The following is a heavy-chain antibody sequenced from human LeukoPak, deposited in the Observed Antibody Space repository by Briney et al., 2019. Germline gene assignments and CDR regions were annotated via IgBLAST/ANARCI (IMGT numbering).Heavy chain of an antibody. J-gene: IGHJ4*02. D-gene: IGHD3-9*01. CDR3: AKPQLRYFGFDY. Sequence: GGSLRLSCAASGFTFRSYGMSWVRQAPGKGLEWVSGISGSGGSTYYADSVKGRFTISRDNSKNTLYLQMNSLRAEDTAVYYCAKPQLRYFGFDYWGQGTLVTVSS. CDR2: ISGSGGST. CDR1: GFTFRSYG. V-gene: IGHV3-23*01.